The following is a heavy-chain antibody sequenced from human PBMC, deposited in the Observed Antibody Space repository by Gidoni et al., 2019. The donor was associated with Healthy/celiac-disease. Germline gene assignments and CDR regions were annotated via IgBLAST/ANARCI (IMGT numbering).Heavy chain of an antibody. D-gene: IGHD3-3*01. CDR3: AKGSLMIPRSTGFFD. CDR1: GFTFDDYA. V-gene: IGHV3-9*01. CDR2: ISWNSGSI. J-gene: IGHJ4*02. Sequence: EVQLVESGGGLVQPGRSLRLSCAASGFTFDDYAMHWVRQAPGKGLEWVSGISWNSGSIGYADSVKGRFTISRDNAKNSLYLQMNSLRAEDTALYYCAKGSLMIPRSTGFFDWGQGTLVTVSS.